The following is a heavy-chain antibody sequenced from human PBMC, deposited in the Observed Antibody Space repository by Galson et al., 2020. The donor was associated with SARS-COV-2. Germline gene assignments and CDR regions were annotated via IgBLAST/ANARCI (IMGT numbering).Heavy chain of an antibody. CDR1: GFTFSSYE. V-gene: IGHV3-48*03. D-gene: IGHD2-15*01. CDR3: AREDLIRWYLPNDDAFDI. CDR2: ISSSGSTI. J-gene: IGHJ3*02. Sequence: PGGSLRLSCAASGFTFSSYEMNCVRQAPGKGLEWVSYISSSGSTIYYADSVKGRFTISRDNAKNSLYLQMNSLRAEDTAVYYCAREDLIRWYLPNDDAFDIWGQGTMVTVSS.